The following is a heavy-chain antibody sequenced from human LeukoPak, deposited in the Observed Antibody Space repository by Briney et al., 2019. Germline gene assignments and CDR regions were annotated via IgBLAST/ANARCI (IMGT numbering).Heavy chain of an antibody. CDR2: ISAYNGNT. V-gene: IGHV1-18*01. D-gene: IGHD2/OR15-2a*01. Sequence: GASVKVSCKASGYTFTSYGISWVRQAPGQGLEWMGWISAYNGNTNYAQKLQGRVTMTRDTSISTAYMELSRLRSDDTAVYYCGRGIRGSTGVDYWGQGTLVTVSS. J-gene: IGHJ4*02. CDR3: GRGIRGSTGVDY. CDR1: GYTFTSYG.